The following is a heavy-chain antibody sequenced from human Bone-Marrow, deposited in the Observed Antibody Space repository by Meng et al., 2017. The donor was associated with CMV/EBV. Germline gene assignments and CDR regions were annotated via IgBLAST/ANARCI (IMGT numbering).Heavy chain of an antibody. D-gene: IGHD2/OR15-2a*01. Sequence: GESLKISCTASGFTFSNYNMHWVRQAPGKGLEWVSYICGRCATIYYADSVKGRFTVSRDNAKNSLYLQMNNLRDEDTAVYFCARESDYFDAFDVWGQGTTVTVSS. CDR3: ARESDYFDAFDV. CDR1: GFTFSNYN. J-gene: IGHJ3*01. V-gene: IGHV3-48*02. CDR2: ICGRCATI.